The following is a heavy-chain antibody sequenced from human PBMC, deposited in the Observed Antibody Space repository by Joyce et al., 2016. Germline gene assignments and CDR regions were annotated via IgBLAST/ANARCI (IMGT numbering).Heavy chain of an antibody. V-gene: IGHV3-74*01. J-gene: IGHJ5*02. D-gene: IGHD2/OR15-2a*01. Sequence: EVQLVESGGGLVQPGGSLSLSCAASGFTFRSHWMHWVRQAPGKGLVVVSYIATEGIRTNYGDSVKGRFTISRNNAKNMLHLQMNNLRAEDTAVYFCIRDRPNSWFDPWGQGTLVTVSS. CDR1: GFTFRSHW. CDR2: IATEGIRT. CDR3: IRDRPNSWFDP.